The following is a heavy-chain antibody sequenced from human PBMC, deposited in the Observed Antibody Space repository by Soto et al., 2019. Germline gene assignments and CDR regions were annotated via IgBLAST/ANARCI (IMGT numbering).Heavy chain of an antibody. D-gene: IGHD3-9*01. Sequence: EMQLVESGGGLVQPGGSLRLSCEASGFAFSSHWMHWVRQAPGKGLVWVSRINSDGSSTSYADSVKGRFTISRDNAKNTLYLQMNSLRAEDTAVYYCARILYYDILTGGDYWGQGTLVTVSS. CDR3: ARILYYDILTGGDY. V-gene: IGHV3-74*01. CDR2: INSDGSST. J-gene: IGHJ4*02. CDR1: GFAFSSHW.